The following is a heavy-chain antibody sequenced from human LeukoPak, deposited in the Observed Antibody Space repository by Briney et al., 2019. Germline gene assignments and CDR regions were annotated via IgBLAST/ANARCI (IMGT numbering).Heavy chain of an antibody. CDR2: ISAYNGNT. CDR3: ARDDSGYSSSWYGFDY. J-gene: IGHJ4*02. V-gene: IGHV1-18*01. D-gene: IGHD6-13*01. Sequence: ASVKVSCKASGGTFSSYGISWVRQAPGQGLEWMGWISAYNGNTNYAQKLQGRVTMTTDTSTSTAYMGLRSLRSDDTAVYYCARDDSGYSSSWYGFDYWGQGTLVTVSS. CDR1: GGTFSSYG.